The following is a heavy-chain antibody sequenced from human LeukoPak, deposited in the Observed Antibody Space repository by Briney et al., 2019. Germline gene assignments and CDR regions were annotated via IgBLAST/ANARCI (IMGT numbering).Heavy chain of an antibody. CDR1: GFTFSTYA. Sequence: TGGSLRLSCVASGFTFSTYAMSWVRQAPGKGREGVSAISGSDDSTYYADSVKGRFTISRDNSKNTLYLQMNSLRAEDTAVYHCAKNRGGSCYSCLDYWGQGTLVTVSS. CDR2: ISGSDDST. D-gene: IGHD2-15*01. CDR3: AKNRGGSCYSCLDY. J-gene: IGHJ4*02. V-gene: IGHV3-23*01.